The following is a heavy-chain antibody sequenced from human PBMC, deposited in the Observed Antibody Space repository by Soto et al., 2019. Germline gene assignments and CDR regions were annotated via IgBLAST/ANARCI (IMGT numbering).Heavy chain of an antibody. CDR1: GGSIYRSGYY. CDR3: GKVLVGATGHTDSDS. V-gene: IGHV4-39*01. J-gene: IGHJ4*02. Sequence: SETLSLTCTVSGGSIYRSGYYWGWIRQPPGRGLEWIGNIDYNGVTYSNPSPKSRVTISRDTSKNQFSLKLTSVTAADTALYYCGKVLVGATGHTDSDSWGPGTLVTVSS. D-gene: IGHD2-15*01. CDR2: IDYNGVT.